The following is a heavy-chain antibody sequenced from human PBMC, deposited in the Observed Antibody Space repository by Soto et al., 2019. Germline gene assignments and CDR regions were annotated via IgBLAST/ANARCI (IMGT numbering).Heavy chain of an antibody. CDR1: GGSFSGYY. CDR2: INHSGST. J-gene: IGHJ4*02. Sequence: SETLSLTCAVYGGSFSGYYWIWIRQPPGKGLEWIGEINHSGSTNYNTSLKSRVTISVDTSKNQFSLKLSSVTAADTAVYYCARASSYSYGAFGYWGQGTLVTVSS. CDR3: ARASSYSYGAFGY. V-gene: IGHV4-34*01. D-gene: IGHD5-18*01.